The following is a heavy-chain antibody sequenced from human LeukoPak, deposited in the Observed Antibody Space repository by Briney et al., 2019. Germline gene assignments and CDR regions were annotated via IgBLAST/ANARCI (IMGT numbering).Heavy chain of an antibody. D-gene: IGHD2-15*01. CDR3: AMRPAHCSGGSCYYYYYGMDV. V-gene: IGHV4-59*08. J-gene: IGHJ6*02. CDR1: GGSISSYY. CDR2: IYYSGST. Sequence: SETLSLTCTVSGGSISSYYWGWIRQPPGKGLEWIGYIYYSGSTNYNPSLKSRVTISVDTSKNQFSLKLSSVTAADTAVHYCAMRPAHCSGGSCYYYYYGMDVWGQGTTVTVSS.